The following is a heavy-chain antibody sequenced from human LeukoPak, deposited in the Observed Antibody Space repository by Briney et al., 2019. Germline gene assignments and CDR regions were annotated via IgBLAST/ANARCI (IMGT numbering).Heavy chain of an antibody. Sequence: GGSLRLSCTASGFIASSNYMSWVRQAPGKGLEWVSLIYSGGSTYYADSVMGRSTISRDKSNNTLYLQMNSLRAEDTAVYYCATGGRSGVSFESWGQGTLVTVSS. CDR1: GFIASSNY. CDR3: ATGGRSGVSFES. J-gene: IGHJ4*02. V-gene: IGHV3-53*01. D-gene: IGHD2-8*01. CDR2: IYSGGST.